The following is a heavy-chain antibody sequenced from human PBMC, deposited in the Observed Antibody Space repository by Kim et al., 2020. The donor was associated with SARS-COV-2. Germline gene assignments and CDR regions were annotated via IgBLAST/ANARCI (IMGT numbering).Heavy chain of an antibody. J-gene: IGHJ4*02. V-gene: IGHV3-15*01. Sequence: GGSLRLSCAASGFTFSNAWMSWVRQAPGKGLEWVGRIKSKTDGGTTDYAAPVKGRFTISRDDSKNTLYLQMNSLKTEDTAVYYCTTAEGSGYPPGDYWGQGTLVTVSS. CDR3: TTAEGSGYPPGDY. CDR2: IKSKTDGGTT. D-gene: IGHD3-22*01. CDR1: GFTFSNAW.